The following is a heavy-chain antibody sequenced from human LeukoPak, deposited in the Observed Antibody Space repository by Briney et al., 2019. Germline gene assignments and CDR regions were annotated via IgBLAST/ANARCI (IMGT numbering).Heavy chain of an antibody. V-gene: IGHV4-4*07. Sequence: SDTLSLTCPVSGGSISSYYWSWIRQPAGKGLEWIGRIYTSGSTNYNPSLKSRVTMSVDTSKNQFSLKLTSVTAADTAVYYCARDRYGSGSYYKSWFDPWGQGTLVTVSS. D-gene: IGHD3-10*01. CDR2: IYTSGST. CDR1: GGSISSYY. CDR3: ARDRYGSGSYYKSWFDP. J-gene: IGHJ5*02.